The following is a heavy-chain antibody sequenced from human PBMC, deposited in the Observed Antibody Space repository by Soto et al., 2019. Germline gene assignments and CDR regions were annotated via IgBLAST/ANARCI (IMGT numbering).Heavy chain of an antibody. CDR3: ASRGYYDSSGYYYYGMDV. CDR1: GGSVSSGSYY. V-gene: IGHV4-61*01. J-gene: IGHJ6*02. CDR2: IYYSGST. Sequence: SETLSLTCTVSGGSVSSGSYYWSWIRQPPGKGLEWIGYIYYSGSTNYNPSLKSRVTISVDTSKNQFSLKLSSVTAADTAVYYCASRGYYDSSGYYYYGMDVWGQGTTVTV. D-gene: IGHD3-22*01.